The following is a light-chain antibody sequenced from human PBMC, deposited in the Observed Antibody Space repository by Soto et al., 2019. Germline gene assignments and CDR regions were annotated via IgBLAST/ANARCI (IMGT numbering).Light chain of an antibody. CDR1: QSVDGK. J-gene: IGKJ4*01. Sequence: EIVMTQSPVTLSVSPGERATLSCRASQSVDGKLAWYQQKPGQAPRLLIYGASTRATGIPARFSGSGSGTDFTLTISRLEPEDFAVYYCQQYGTSPPLTFGGGTKVDSK. V-gene: IGKV3-15*01. CDR2: GAS. CDR3: QQYGTSPPLT.